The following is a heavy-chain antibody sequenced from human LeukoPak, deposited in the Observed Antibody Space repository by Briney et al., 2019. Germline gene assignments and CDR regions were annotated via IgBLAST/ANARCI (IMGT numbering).Heavy chain of an antibody. D-gene: IGHD3-16*01. J-gene: IGHJ5*02. CDR3: ASYDYVWGSSLS. CDR2: IYYSGST. CDR1: GFTVSTNY. V-gene: IGHV4-39*01. Sequence: GSLRLSCAASGFTVSTNYMSWVRQPPGKGLEWIGSIYYSGSTYYNPSLKSRVTISVDTSKNQFSLKLSSVTAADTAVYYCASYDYVWGSSLSWGQGTLVTVSS.